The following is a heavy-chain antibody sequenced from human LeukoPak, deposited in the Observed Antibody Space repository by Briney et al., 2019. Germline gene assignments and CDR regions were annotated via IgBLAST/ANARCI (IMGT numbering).Heavy chain of an antibody. CDR2: INHSGST. D-gene: IGHD2-2*01. V-gene: IGHV4-34*01. CDR1: GGSFSGYY. Sequence: SETLSLTCAVYGGSFSGYYWSWIRQPPGKGLEWIGEINHSGSTNYNPSLKSRVTISVDTSKNQFSLKLSSVTAADTAVYYCARGLIVVVPAVRGNWFDPWGQGTLATVSS. J-gene: IGHJ5*02. CDR3: ARGLIVVVPAVRGNWFDP.